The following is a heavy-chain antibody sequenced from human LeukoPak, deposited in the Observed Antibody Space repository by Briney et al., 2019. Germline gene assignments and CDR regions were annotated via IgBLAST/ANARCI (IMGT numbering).Heavy chain of an antibody. V-gene: IGHV3-48*01. CDR2: ISSSSSAI. CDR1: GFTFSSYN. J-gene: IGHJ4*02. CDR3: ARDGESRLGY. D-gene: IGHD3-16*01. Sequence: GGSLRLSCAASGFTFSSYNMNWVRQAPGKGLEWVSYISSSSSAIYNADSVKGRFTISRDNAKNSLYLQMNSLRAEDTAVYYCARDGESRLGYWGQGTLVTVSS.